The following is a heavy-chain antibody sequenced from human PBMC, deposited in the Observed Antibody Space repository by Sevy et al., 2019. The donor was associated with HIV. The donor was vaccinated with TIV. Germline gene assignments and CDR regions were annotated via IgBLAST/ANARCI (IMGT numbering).Heavy chain of an antibody. Sequence: GGSLRLSCAASGFTFSDYYMSWIRQAPGKGLERVSYISSRGSTIYYADSVKGRFTISRDNAKNSLYLQMNSLRAEDTAVYYCARVGVETYYYDSSGAFDIWGQGTMVTVSS. D-gene: IGHD3-22*01. CDR3: ARVGVETYYYDSSGAFDI. CDR2: ISSRGSTI. V-gene: IGHV3-11*01. J-gene: IGHJ3*02. CDR1: GFTFSDYY.